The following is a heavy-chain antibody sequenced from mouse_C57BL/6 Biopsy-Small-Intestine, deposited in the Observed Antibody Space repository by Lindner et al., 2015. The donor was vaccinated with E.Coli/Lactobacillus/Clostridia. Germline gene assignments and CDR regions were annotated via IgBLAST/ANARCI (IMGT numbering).Heavy chain of an antibody. J-gene: IGHJ1*03. Sequence: VQLQESGGDLVKPGGSLKLSCAVSGITFSNYGMSWVRQTPDKRLDWVATISSGGSYTYYPDSVKGRFTISRDNAKNTLYLQMSSVKSEDTAMYYCTRDIEGYFDVVGHDGPRSPSPQ. V-gene: IGHV5-6*01. CDR1: GITFSNYG. CDR2: ISSGGSYT. CDR3: TRDIEGYFDV.